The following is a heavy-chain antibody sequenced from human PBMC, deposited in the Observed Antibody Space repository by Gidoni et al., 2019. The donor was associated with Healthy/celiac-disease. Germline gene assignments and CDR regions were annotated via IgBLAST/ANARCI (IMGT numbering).Heavy chain of an antibody. J-gene: IGHJ5*02. V-gene: IGHV1-46*03. Sequence: QVQLVQSGAEVKKPGASVKVSCKASGYTFTSYYMHWVRQAPGQGLEWMGIINPSGGSTSYAQKFQGRVTMTRDTSTSTVYMELSSLRSEDTAVYYCAKSDYDSSGYYSRSWFDPWGQGTLVTVSS. D-gene: IGHD3-22*01. CDR3: AKSDYDSSGYYSRSWFDP. CDR1: GYTFTSYY. CDR2: INPSGGST.